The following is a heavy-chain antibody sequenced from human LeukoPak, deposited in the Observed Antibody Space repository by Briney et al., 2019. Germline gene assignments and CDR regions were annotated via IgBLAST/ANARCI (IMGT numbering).Heavy chain of an antibody. CDR1: GYTFTGYY. V-gene: IGHV1-18*04. J-gene: IGHJ4*02. D-gene: IGHD2-2*02. CDR3: ARETDIVVVPAATPFDY. Sequence: ASVKVSCKASGYTFTGYYMHWVRQAPGQGLEWMGWISAYNGSTNYAQKLQGRVTITADESTSTAYMELSSLRSEDTAVYYCARETDIVVVPAATPFDYWGQGTLVTVSS. CDR2: ISAYNGST.